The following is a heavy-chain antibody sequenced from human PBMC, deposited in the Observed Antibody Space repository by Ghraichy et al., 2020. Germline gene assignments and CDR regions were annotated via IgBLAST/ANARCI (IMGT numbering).Heavy chain of an antibody. CDR2: IAGSGGNT. D-gene: IGHD2-15*01. J-gene: IGHJ4*02. CDR1: GFTLSDYW. CDR3: AKEDAVSAVPDY. V-gene: IGHV3-23*01. Sequence: GESLNISCAASGFTLSDYWMNWVRQAPGKGLEWVSAIAGSGGNTYYADFAEGRFTISRDNSRNTLYLQMNSLRAEDTAVYYCAKEDAVSAVPDYWGQGTLVTVSS.